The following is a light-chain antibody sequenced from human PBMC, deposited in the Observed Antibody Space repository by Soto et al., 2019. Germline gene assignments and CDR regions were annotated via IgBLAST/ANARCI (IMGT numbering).Light chain of an antibody. CDR3: EQYCSSPPIT. CDR2: GAS. V-gene: IGKV3-20*01. J-gene: IGKJ5*01. Sequence: EIVLPQSPGTLSLSPGESTTLSCRASQSVSSSYLACYQHKPGQAPRFLIYGASSRATGIPDRFSGSGSGTDFTLTISRLEPEDFAVYYCEQYCSSPPITFGQGTRLEIK. CDR1: QSVSSSY.